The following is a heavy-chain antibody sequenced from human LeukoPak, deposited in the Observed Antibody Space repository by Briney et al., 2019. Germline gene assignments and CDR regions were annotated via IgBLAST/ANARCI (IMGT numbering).Heavy chain of an antibody. CDR3: ARHFGATRYYGMDV. CDR2: IYYSGST. J-gene: IGHJ6*02. V-gene: IGHV4-39*01. CDR1: GGSISSSSYY. D-gene: IGHD1-26*01. Sequence: SETLSLTCTVSGGSISSSSYYWGWIRQPPGKGLEWIGSIYYSGSTYYNPSLKSRVTISVVTSKNQFSLKLSSVTAADTAVYYCARHFGATRYYGMDVWGQGTTVTVSS.